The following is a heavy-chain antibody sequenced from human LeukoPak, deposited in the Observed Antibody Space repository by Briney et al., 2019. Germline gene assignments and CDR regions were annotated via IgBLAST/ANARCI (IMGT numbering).Heavy chain of an antibody. D-gene: IGHD3-22*01. Sequence: GGSLRLSCAASGFTFSSYGMHWVRQAPGKGLEWVSAISGSGGSTYYADSVKGRFTISRDNSKNTLYLQMNSLRAEDTAVYYCAKAGGITMIVVVTFFDYWGQGTLVTVSS. V-gene: IGHV3-23*01. CDR2: ISGSGGST. CDR1: GFTFSSYG. J-gene: IGHJ4*02. CDR3: AKAGGITMIVVVTFFDY.